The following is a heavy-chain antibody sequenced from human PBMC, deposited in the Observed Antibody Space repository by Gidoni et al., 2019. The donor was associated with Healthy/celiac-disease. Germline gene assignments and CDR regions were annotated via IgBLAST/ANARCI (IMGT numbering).Heavy chain of an antibody. Sequence: EVQLVESGGGLVQPGRSLRLSCAASGFTFDDYAMPWVRQAPGKGLEWVSGISWNSGSIGYADSVKGRFTISRDNAKNSLYLQMNSLRAEDTALYYCAKEIRYSSSWTSSIGYYFDYWGQGTLVTVSS. CDR3: AKEIRYSSSWTSSIGYYFDY. V-gene: IGHV3-9*01. CDR2: ISWNSGSI. D-gene: IGHD6-13*01. J-gene: IGHJ4*02. CDR1: GFTFDDYA.